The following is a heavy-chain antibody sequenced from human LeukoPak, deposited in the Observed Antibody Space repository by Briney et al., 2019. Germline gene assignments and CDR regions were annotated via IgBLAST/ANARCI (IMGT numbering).Heavy chain of an antibody. V-gene: IGHV4-39*01. CDR1: GGSISSSSYY. D-gene: IGHD1-26*01. Sequence: SETLSLTCTASGGSISSSSYYWGWIRQPPGKGLEWIGSIYYSGSTYYNPSLKSRVTISVDTSKNQFSLKLSSVTAADTAVYYCARRLKAREGPTLYYYGMDVWGQGTTVTVSS. J-gene: IGHJ6*02. CDR2: IYYSGST. CDR3: ARRLKAREGPTLYYYGMDV.